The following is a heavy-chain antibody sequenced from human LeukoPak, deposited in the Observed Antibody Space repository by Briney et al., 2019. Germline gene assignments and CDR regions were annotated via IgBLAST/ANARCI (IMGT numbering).Heavy chain of an antibody. CDR3: ARLDYYDSSGLIDY. CDR1: GGSITSGNYY. D-gene: IGHD3-22*01. V-gene: IGHV4-39*01. J-gene: IGHJ4*02. CDR2: ISDSGST. Sequence: PSETLSLTCTVSGGSITSGNYYWGWIRQPPGKGLEWNGTISDSGSTYYNPSLKSRVTISVDTSKNQFPLKLNSVTAADTAVYYCARLDYYDSSGLIDYWGQGTLVIVSS.